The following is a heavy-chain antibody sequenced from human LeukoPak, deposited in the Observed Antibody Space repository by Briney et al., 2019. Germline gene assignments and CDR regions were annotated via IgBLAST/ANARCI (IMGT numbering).Heavy chain of an antibody. J-gene: IGHJ4*02. V-gene: IGHV3-30*18. CDR2: ISYDGINK. D-gene: IGHD7-27*01. CDR1: GFTFSSYE. CDR3: AEASLDTDWGVFDY. Sequence: GGSLRLSCAASGFTFSSYEMNWVRQAPGKGLEWVAVISYDGINKYYADSVKGRFTISRDNSKNTLYLQMNSLRAEDTAVYYCAEASLDTDWGVFDYWGQGTLSPSPQ.